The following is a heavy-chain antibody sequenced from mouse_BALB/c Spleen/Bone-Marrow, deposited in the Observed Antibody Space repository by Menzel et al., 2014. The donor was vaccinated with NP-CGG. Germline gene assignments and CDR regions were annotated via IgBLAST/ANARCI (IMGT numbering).Heavy chain of an antibody. CDR3: ARADGYYAWFAY. V-gene: IGHV14-3*02. Sequence: EVQRVESGAELVKPGASVKLSCTASGFNIKDTYMHWVKRRPEQGLEWIGRIDPANDNTKYDPKFQGKATITADTSSNTAYLQLSSLTSEDTAVYYCARADGYYAWFAYWGQGTLVTVSA. J-gene: IGHJ3*01. D-gene: IGHD2-3*01. CDR1: GFNIKDTY. CDR2: IDPANDNT.